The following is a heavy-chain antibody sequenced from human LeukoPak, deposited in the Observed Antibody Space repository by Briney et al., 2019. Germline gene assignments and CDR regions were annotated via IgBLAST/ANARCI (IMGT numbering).Heavy chain of an antibody. CDR2: IIPIFGTA. V-gene: IGHV1-69*13. D-gene: IGHD6-13*01. CDR1: GGTFSNCA. CDR3: ASPEGYSSSWYLDY. J-gene: IGHJ4*02. Sequence: GASVKVSCKASGGTFSNCAISWVRQAPGQGLEWMGGIIPIFGTANYAQKFQGRVTITADESTSTAYMELSSLRSEDTAVYYCASPEGYSSSWYLDYWGQGTLVTVSS.